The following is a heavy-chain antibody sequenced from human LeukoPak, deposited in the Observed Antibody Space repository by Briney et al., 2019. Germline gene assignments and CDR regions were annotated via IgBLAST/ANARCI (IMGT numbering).Heavy chain of an antibody. CDR3: ARERGSSSWYGYYYYYYMDV. J-gene: IGHJ6*03. Sequence: GGSLRLSCAASGFTFSSYAMHWVRQAPGKGLEWVANIKQDGSEKYYVDSVKGRFTISRDNAKNSLYLQMNSLRAEDTAVYYCARERGSSSWYGYYYYYYMDVWGKGTTVTVSS. CDR1: GFTFSSYA. V-gene: IGHV3-7*01. D-gene: IGHD6-13*01. CDR2: IKQDGSEK.